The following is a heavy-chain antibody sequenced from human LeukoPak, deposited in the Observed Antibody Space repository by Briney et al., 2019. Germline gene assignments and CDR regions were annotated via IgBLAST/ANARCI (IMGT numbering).Heavy chain of an antibody. CDR1: GGSISSYY. Sequence: SETLSLTCTVSGGSISSYYWSWIRQPPGKGLEWIGYIYASGSTNYNPSLKSRVTISVDTSKSQFSLKLSSVTAADTAVYYCARGGHYDFWSAPDPWFDPWGQGTLVTVSS. J-gene: IGHJ5*02. CDR2: IYASGST. V-gene: IGHV4-4*09. CDR3: ARGGHYDFWSAPDPWFDP. D-gene: IGHD3-3*01.